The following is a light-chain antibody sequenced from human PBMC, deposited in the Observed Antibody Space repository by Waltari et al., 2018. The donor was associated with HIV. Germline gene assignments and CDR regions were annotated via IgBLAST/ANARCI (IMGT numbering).Light chain of an antibody. V-gene: IGLV1-47*01. CDR1: RSNIGSNY. Sequence: QSVLTQPPSASDTPGQRVTISCSGSRSNIGSNYVYWYHPLPGTAPKLLIYRNNQRPSGVPDRFSGSKSGTSASLAISGRRSEDEADYYCAAWGDSLTSFVFGTGTKVTVL. CDR2: RNN. J-gene: IGLJ1*01. CDR3: AAWGDSLTSFV.